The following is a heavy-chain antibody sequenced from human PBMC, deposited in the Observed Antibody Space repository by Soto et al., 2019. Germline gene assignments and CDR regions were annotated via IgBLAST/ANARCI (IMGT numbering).Heavy chain of an antibody. V-gene: IGHV4-39*01. Sequence: SETLSLTCTVSGGSISSSSYYWGWIRQPPGKGLEWIGSIYYSGSTYYSPSLKSRVTISVDTSKNQFSLKLSSVTAADTAVYYCARVGVIAARRGYYYYGMDVWGQGTTVTVSS. CDR1: GGSISSSSYY. D-gene: IGHD6-6*01. CDR2: IYYSGST. J-gene: IGHJ6*02. CDR3: ARVGVIAARRGYYYYGMDV.